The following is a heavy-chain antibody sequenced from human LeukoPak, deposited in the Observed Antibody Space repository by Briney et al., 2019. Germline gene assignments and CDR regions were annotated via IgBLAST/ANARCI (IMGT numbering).Heavy chain of an antibody. Sequence: GGSLRLSCAASGFTFSDYYMSWVRQAPGKGLEWVSYISSSGSTIYYADSVKGRFTISRDNAKNSLYLQMNSLRAEDTAVYYCARLGGYSYGPLSFFDYWGQGTLVTVSS. CDR1: GFTFSDYY. CDR2: ISSSGSTI. CDR3: ARLGGYSYGPLSFFDY. J-gene: IGHJ4*02. D-gene: IGHD5-18*01. V-gene: IGHV3-11*04.